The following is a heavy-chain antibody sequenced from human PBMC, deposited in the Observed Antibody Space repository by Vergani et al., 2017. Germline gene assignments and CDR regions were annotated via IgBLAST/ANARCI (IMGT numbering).Heavy chain of an antibody. CDR3: AGHSTVEWLVKLGWIDP. J-gene: IGHJ5*02. D-gene: IGHD6-19*01. V-gene: IGHV4-39*01. CDR2: IYYSGST. CDR1: GASIRSSNYY. Sequence: QLQLQESGPGLVKPSATLSLTCSVSGASIRSSNYYLGWIRHPPGKGLEWIASIYYSGSTHYNPSLKSRVTISVDTSKNQFSLKLSSVTAADTAVYFCAGHSTVEWLVKLGWIDPWGQGILVTVSS.